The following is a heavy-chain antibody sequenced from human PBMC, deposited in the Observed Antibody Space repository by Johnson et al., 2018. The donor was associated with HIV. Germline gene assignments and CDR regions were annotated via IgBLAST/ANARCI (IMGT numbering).Heavy chain of an antibody. V-gene: IGHV3-30*02. CDR2: IRYDGSNK. D-gene: IGHD3-22*01. CDR3: ARGRLISMIVSAGAFDI. Sequence: QVQLVESGGGVVRPGGSLRLSCAASGFTFSSYGMHWVRQAPGKGLEWVAFIRYDGSNKYYADSVKGRFTIPRDNSKNTLYLQMNSLRDEDTAFYYCARGRLISMIVSAGAFDIWGQGTMVTVSS. CDR1: GFTFSSYG. J-gene: IGHJ3*02.